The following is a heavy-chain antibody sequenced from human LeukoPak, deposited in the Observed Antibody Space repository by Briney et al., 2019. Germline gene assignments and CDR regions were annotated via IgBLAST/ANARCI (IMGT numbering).Heavy chain of an antibody. Sequence: GGSLRLSCAASGFSLTNFAMSWVRQAPGKGLQWLGRIRSGGAREYAAPAQGRFTISRDDSRNTVYLEMNNLDTDDTAVYFCAVDTPVIDAQIDYWGQGTLVTVSS. CDR1: GFSLTNFA. D-gene: IGHD3-16*02. CDR2: IRSGGAR. CDR3: AVDTPVIDAQIDY. V-gene: IGHV3-15*01. J-gene: IGHJ4*02.